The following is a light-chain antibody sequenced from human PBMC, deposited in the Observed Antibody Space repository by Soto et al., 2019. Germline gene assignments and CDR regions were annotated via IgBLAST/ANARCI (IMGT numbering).Light chain of an antibody. J-gene: IGKJ3*01. CDR3: QQRYSRPSFT. V-gene: IGKV1-39*01. CDR2: AAS. Sequence: DIQMTQSPSSLSASVGDRVTITCRASQSITSYLNWYQQKPGKAPKLLIYAASTLHSGVPSRFSGSGSGTDFSLTISSLQPEDFATYYCQQRYSRPSFTFGPGTKVDFK. CDR1: QSITSY.